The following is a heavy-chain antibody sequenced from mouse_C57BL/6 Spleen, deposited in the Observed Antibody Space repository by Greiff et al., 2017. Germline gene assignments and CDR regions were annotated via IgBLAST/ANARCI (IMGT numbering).Heavy chain of an antibody. Sequence: EVQVVESGGDLVKPGGSLKLSCAASGFTFSSYGMSWVRQTPDKRLEWVATISSGGSYTYYTDSVKGRFTISRDNAKITLYLHMRSLKSEDTAMFYCASLLLGYFDVWGTGTTVTVSS. CDR1: GFTFSSYG. CDR3: ASLLLGYFDV. V-gene: IGHV5-6*01. D-gene: IGHD1-1*01. CDR2: ISSGGSYT. J-gene: IGHJ1*03.